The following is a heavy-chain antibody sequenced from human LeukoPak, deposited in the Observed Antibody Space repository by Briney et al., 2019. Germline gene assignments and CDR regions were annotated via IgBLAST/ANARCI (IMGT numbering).Heavy chain of an antibody. CDR3: ARDLDSSWYLFDY. CDR1: GFTFSSYW. J-gene: IGHJ4*02. D-gene: IGHD6-13*01. CDR2: IKQDGSEK. V-gene: IGHV3-7*01. Sequence: PGGSLRLSCAASGFTFSSYWMSWVRQAPGKGLEWVANIKQDGSEKYYVDSVKGRFTISRDNAKNSLYLQMNSLRAEDTAVYYCARDLDSSWYLFDYWGQGTLVTVSS.